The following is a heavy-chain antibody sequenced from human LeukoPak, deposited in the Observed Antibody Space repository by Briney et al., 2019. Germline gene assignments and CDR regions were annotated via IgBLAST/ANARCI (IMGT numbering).Heavy chain of an antibody. J-gene: IGHJ4*02. CDR2: IKYDGDEE. Sequence: GGSLRLSCAASGFTFSSYWMSWMRQAPGKGLEWVANIKYDGDEEYYVDSVRGRFTISRDNAKNSLYLQLNSLRVEDAAVYYCKSGGAAPGSFDYWGQGTLVTVSS. D-gene: IGHD1-1*01. V-gene: IGHV3-7*01. CDR3: KSGGAAPGSFDY. CDR1: GFTFSSYW.